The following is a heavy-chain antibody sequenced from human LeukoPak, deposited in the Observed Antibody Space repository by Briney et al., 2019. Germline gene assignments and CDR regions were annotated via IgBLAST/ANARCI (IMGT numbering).Heavy chain of an antibody. V-gene: IGHV4-59*11. CDR2: IYYSGST. CDR3: ARGSEDYFDY. Sequence: PSETLSLTCTVSGGSISSHYWSWIRQPPGKGLEWIGYIYYSGSTNYNPSLKSRVTISVDTSKNQFSLKLSSVTAADTAVYYCARGSEDYFDYWGQGTLVTVSS. CDR1: GGSISSHY. J-gene: IGHJ4*02.